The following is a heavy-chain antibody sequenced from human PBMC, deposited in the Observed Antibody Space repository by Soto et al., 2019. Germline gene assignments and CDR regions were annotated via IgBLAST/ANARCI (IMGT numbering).Heavy chain of an antibody. CDR1: GGSISSGGYY. Sequence: SETLSLTCTVSGGSISSGGYYWSWIRQHPGKGLEWIGYIYYSGSTYYNPSLKSRVTISVDTSKNQFSLKLSSVTAADTAVYYCARGIVRFLEWFDPFDYWGQGTLVTVSS. J-gene: IGHJ4*02. V-gene: IGHV4-31*03. D-gene: IGHD3-3*01. CDR3: ARGIVRFLEWFDPFDY. CDR2: IYYSGST.